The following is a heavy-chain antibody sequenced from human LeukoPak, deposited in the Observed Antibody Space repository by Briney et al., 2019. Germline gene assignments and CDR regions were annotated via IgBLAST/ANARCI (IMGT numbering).Heavy chain of an antibody. CDR3: AKDLVGMGVSVGATNLDY. D-gene: IGHD1-26*01. CDR1: GFTFSSYG. Sequence: PGGSLRLSCAASGFTFSSYGMSWVRQAPGKGLEWVSAISGSGGSTYYADSVKGRFTISRDNSKNTLYLQMNSLRAEDTAVYYCAKDLVGMGVSVGATNLDYWGQGTLVTVSS. V-gene: IGHV3-23*01. CDR2: ISGSGGST. J-gene: IGHJ4*02.